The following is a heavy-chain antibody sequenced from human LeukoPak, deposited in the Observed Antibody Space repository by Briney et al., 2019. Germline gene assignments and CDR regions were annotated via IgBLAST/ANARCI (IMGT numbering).Heavy chain of an antibody. CDR2: ISTTTSTI. D-gene: IGHD3-9*01. Sequence: GGSLRLSCAASGFTFSSCVMNWVRQAPGKGLEWVSYISTTTSTIYYADSVKGRFTISRDNAKNSLYLQMNSLRDEDTAVYYCARNHFEDYWGQGTLVTVSS. V-gene: IGHV3-48*02. CDR3: ARNHFEDY. J-gene: IGHJ4*02. CDR1: GFTFSSCV.